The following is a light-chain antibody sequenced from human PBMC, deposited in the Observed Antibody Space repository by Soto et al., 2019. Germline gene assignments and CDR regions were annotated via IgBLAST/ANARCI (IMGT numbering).Light chain of an antibody. CDR3: SAYAGTNDLGV. J-gene: IGLJ3*02. CDR2: EVS. CDR1: SSDIGIYDF. Sequence: QSALTQPPSASGSPGQSVTLSCTGTSSDIGIYDFVSWYQQHPGKAPKLLIYEVSKRPSGVPDRFSGSKSGNTASLTVSDLQTEDAADYYCSAYAGTNDLGVFGGGTKLTVL. V-gene: IGLV2-8*01.